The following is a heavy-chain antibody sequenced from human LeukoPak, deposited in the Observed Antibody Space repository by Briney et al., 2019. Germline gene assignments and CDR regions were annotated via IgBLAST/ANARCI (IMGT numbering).Heavy chain of an antibody. J-gene: IGHJ4*02. CDR2: IYYSGST. D-gene: IGHD4-23*01. CDR1: GGSISSSSYY. Sequence: SETLSLTCTVSGGSISSSSYYWGWIRQPPGKGLEWIGSIYYSGSTYYNPSLKSRVTISVDTSKNQFSLKLTSVTAADTAVYYCARTRAYGGRPDYWGQGALVTVSS. CDR3: ARTRAYGGRPDY. V-gene: IGHV4-39*07.